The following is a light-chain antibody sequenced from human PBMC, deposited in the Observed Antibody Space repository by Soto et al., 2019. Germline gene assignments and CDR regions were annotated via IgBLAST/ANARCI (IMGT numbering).Light chain of an antibody. V-gene: IGKV1-27*01. J-gene: IGKJ3*01. CDR3: QKYNSAPCT. CDR1: QGISNY. CDR2: AAS. Sequence: DIQMTQSPSSLSASVGDRVAITCRASQGISNYLAWYQQKPGKVPQLLIYAASTLHSGVPSRFSGSGSGTAFTLTISSLQPEDVATYYCQKYNSAPCTFGAGTKVYIK.